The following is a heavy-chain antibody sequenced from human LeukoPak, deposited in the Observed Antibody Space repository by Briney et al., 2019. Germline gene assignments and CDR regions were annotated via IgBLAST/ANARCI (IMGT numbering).Heavy chain of an antibody. J-gene: IGHJ4*02. CDR1: GGTFSSYA. D-gene: IGHD3-22*01. CDR2: IIPILGIA. V-gene: IGHV1-69*04. Sequence: GASVKVSCKASGGTFSSYAISWVRQAPGQGLEWMGKIIPILGIANYAQKFQGRVTITADKSTSTAYMELSSLRSEGTAVYYCARGYYYDSSGYYSYWGQGTLVTVSS. CDR3: ARGYYYDSSGYYSY.